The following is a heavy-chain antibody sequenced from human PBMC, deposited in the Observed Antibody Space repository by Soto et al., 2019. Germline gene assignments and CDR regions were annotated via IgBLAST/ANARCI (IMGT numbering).Heavy chain of an antibody. V-gene: IGHV3-48*02. CDR2: ISSTGWTI. D-gene: IGHD3-22*01. CDR1: GFTLSSYS. Sequence: GGALRLSCAASGFTLSSYSMNWVRQAPGKGLEWVSYISSTGWTIYYADSVKGRFTISRDNAKNSLYLQMNSLRDEDTAVYYCARSYYFDSSRDFDPWGQGTLVTVSS. J-gene: IGHJ5*02. CDR3: ARSYYFDSSRDFDP.